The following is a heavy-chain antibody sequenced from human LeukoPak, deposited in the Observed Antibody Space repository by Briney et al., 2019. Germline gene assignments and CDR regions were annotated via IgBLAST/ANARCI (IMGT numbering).Heavy chain of an antibody. Sequence: GGSLRLSCAASGFTFSNAWISWVRQAPGRGLEWVGRIKSKTDGGTTDYAAPVKGRFTISRDDSKNTLYLKMNSLKAEDTAVYYCTTESYDFWSGYYSAYWGQGTLVTVSS. J-gene: IGHJ4*02. CDR3: TTESYDFWSGYYSAY. V-gene: IGHV3-15*01. D-gene: IGHD3-3*01. CDR2: IKSKTDGGTT. CDR1: GFTFSNAW.